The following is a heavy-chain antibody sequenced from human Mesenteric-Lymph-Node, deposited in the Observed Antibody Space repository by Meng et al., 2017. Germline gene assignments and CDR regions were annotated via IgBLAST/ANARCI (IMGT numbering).Heavy chain of an antibody. CDR3: TRDFDSGYGL. Sequence: EVALVESGGCLFQPGGSLSSSCAASGFTFSSHWMHWVRQAPGKGLEWVSRINPDGSSTAYADSVKGRFTISRDNAKNTLYLQLNSLRGEDTAVYYCTRDFDSGYGLWGQGTLVTVSS. V-gene: IGHV3-74*01. CDR1: GFTFSSHW. J-gene: IGHJ4*02. CDR2: INPDGSST. D-gene: IGHD5-12*01.